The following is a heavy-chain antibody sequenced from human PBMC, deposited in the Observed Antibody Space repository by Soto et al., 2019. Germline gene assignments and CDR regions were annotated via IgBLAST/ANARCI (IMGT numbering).Heavy chain of an antibody. V-gene: IGHV5-51*01. Sequence: PGESLKISCEGSGYPFPTYWITWVRQMPGKGLEWMGRIYPRDSDTTYSPSVQGHVTLSVDKSIATAYLQWSSLKASDTAMYYCARLGYDSSEYPLGYWGQGTLVTVSS. CDR1: GYPFPTYW. CDR2: IYPRDSDT. D-gene: IGHD3-22*01. CDR3: ARLGYDSSEYPLGY. J-gene: IGHJ4*02.